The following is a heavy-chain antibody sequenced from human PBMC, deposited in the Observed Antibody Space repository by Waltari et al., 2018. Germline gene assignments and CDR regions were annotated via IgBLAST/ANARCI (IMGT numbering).Heavy chain of an antibody. CDR1: GGSISSYS. J-gene: IGHJ4*02. CDR3: ARDWGGLGSRYYFDY. D-gene: IGHD3-16*01. V-gene: IGHV4-59*01. Sequence: QVQLQESGPGLVKPSETLSLTCTVSGGSISSYSWSWILQPPGKGLEWIGYIYYSGSTNYNPSLKSRVTISVDTSKNQFSLKLGSVTAADTAVYYCARDWGGLGSRYYFDYWGQGTLVTVSS. CDR2: IYYSGST.